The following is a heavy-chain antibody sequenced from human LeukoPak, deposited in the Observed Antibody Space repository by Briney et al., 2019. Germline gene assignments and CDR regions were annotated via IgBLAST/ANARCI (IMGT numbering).Heavy chain of an antibody. CDR3: ARYHMVNRGVNWFDP. CDR2: IYYSGST. J-gene: IGHJ5*02. D-gene: IGHD2-2*01. Sequence: SETLSHTCTVSGGSISSYYWSWIRQPPGKGLEWIGYIYYSGSTNYNPSLKSRVTISVDTSKNQFSLSLSSVTAADTAVYYCARYHMVNRGVNWFDPWGQGTLVTVSS. CDR1: GGSISSYY. V-gene: IGHV4-59*08.